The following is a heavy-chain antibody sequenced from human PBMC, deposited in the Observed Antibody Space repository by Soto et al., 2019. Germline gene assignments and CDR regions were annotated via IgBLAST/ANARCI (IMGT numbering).Heavy chain of an antibody. CDR3: ARGGRLYYGSGSYYDDAFDI. Sequence: ASVKVSCKASGYTFTGYYMHWVRQAPGQGLEWMGWINPNSGSTNYAQKFQGWVTMTTDTSMSTAYMELRRLRSDDTAVYYCARGGRLYYGSGSYYDDAFDIWGQGTMVTVSS. CDR1: GYTFTGYY. CDR2: INPNSGST. V-gene: IGHV1-2*04. J-gene: IGHJ3*02. D-gene: IGHD3-10*01.